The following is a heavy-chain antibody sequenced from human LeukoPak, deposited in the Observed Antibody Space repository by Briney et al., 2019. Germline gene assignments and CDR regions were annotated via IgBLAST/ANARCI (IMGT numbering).Heavy chain of an antibody. D-gene: IGHD5-24*01. CDR3: ARDREMDLMYYGMDV. Sequence: GGSLRLSCAASGFTFTSYAMIWVRQAPGKGLEWVSTISGSGGSTYYADSVKGRFTISRDNSKNTLYLQMNSLRAEDTAVYYCARDREMDLMYYGMDVWGQGTTVTVSS. CDR2: ISGSGGST. V-gene: IGHV3-23*01. CDR1: GFTFTSYA. J-gene: IGHJ6*02.